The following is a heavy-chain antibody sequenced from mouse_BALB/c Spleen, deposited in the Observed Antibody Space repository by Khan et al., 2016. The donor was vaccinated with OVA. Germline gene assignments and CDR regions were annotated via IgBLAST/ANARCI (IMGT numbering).Heavy chain of an antibody. CDR1: GFNIKDTY. D-gene: IGHD2-3*01. J-gene: IGHJ1*01. Sequence: EVQGVESGAELVKPGASVRLSCTASGFNIKDTYIHWVKQRPEQGLEWIGRIAPANGNTKYDPKFQDKATITSDTSSNTSYLQLSSLTSEDTAVYYWAHPSYDPRFFEVWGAGTTVTVSS. CDR3: AHPSYDPRFFEV. V-gene: IGHV14-3*02. CDR2: IAPANGNT.